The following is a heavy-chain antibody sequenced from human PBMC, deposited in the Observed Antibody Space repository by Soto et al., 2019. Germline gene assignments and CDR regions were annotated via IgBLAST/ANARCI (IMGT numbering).Heavy chain of an antibody. CDR2: TSYDGSNN. Sequence: GGSLRLSCAGSGFTFGSYEMHWVRQAPGKGLEWVTFTSYDGSNNYYADSVKGRFTMSRDNSKNLLYLQMSSLRTEDTAAYYCVVRSKVSDKAVDGWGQGIRVTVAS. J-gene: IGHJ6*01. CDR3: VVRSKVSDKAVDG. D-gene: IGHD3-3*01. CDR1: GFTFGSYE. V-gene: IGHV3-30*04.